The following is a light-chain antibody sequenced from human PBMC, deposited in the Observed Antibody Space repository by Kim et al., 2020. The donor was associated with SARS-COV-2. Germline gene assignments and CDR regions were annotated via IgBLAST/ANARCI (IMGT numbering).Light chain of an antibody. CDR3: LQHNTYPIT. J-gene: IGKJ5*01. Sequence: ASVGERVTITGRASQDIRNDLGWYQQNPGRAPKRLIYGASSLQSGVPSRFSGSGSGTEFTLTISSLQPEDFATYFCLQHNTYPITFGQGTRLEIK. CDR1: QDIRND. V-gene: IGKV1-17*01. CDR2: GAS.